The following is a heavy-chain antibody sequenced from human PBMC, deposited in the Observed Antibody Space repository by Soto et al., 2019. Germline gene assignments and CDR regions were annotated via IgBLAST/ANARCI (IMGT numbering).Heavy chain of an antibody. V-gene: IGHV3-72*01. J-gene: IGHJ4*02. CDR1: GFTFSDHY. CDR3: ARAGVAGYRYFDY. D-gene: IGHD6-19*01. CDR2: IRNMANSYST. Sequence: EVQLVESGGGLVQPGGSLRLSCAASGFTFSDHYMDWVRQAPGKGLEWVGRIRNMANSYSTEYAASVKGRFTISRDESKDSLYLQMHSLKTEDTAVYYCARAGVAGYRYFDYWGQGTLVTVSS.